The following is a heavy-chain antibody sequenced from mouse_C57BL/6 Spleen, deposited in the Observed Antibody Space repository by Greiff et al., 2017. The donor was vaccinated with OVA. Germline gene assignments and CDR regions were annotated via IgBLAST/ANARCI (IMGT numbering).Heavy chain of an antibody. V-gene: IGHV1-9*01. J-gene: IGHJ4*01. CDR1: GYTFTGYW. Sequence: QVQLQQSGAELMKPGASVKLSCKATGYTFTGYWIEWVKQRPGHGLEWIGEILPGSGSTNYNEKFKGKATFTADTSSNTAYMQLSSLTTEDSAIYYCARGHHYYGNPYYAMDYWGQGTSVTVSS. D-gene: IGHD2-1*01. CDR3: ARGHHYYGNPYYAMDY. CDR2: ILPGSGST.